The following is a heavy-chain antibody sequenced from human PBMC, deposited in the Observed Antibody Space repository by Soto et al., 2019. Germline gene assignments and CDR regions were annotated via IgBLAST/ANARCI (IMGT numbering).Heavy chain of an antibody. D-gene: IGHD6-19*01. Sequence: LRTLSLTCAISGVSVSSNTAAWNWIRSSPSRGLEWLGRTYYRSNWRHDYAVSVKSRITVNPDTSKNHFSLQLNSVTPDDTAVYYCARGVAGSGFDLWGQGTRVTV. J-gene: IGHJ4*02. CDR1: GVSVSSNTAA. CDR3: ARGVAGSGFDL. V-gene: IGHV6-1*01. CDR2: TYYRSNWRH.